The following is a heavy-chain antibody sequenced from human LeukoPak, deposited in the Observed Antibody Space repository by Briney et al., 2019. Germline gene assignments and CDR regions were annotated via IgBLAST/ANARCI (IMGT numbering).Heavy chain of an antibody. Sequence: SETLSLTCTVSGGSISSSSYYWGWIRQTPGKGLEWIGSIYYSGSTYYNPSLKSRVTISVDTSKNQFSLKLSSVTAADTAVYYCATTGGYSSSWYYWFDPWGQGTLVTVSS. CDR3: ATTGGYSSSWYYWFDP. D-gene: IGHD6-13*01. J-gene: IGHJ5*02. CDR2: IYYSGST. V-gene: IGHV4-39*07. CDR1: GGSISSSSYY.